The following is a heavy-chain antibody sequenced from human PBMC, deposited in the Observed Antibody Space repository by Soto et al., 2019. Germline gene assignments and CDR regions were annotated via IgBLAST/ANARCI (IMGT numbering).Heavy chain of an antibody. CDR1: GFTFSYYY. Sequence: GGSLRLSCAASGFTFSYYYMSWIRQAPGKGLEWVSYISSSGSTIYYADSVKGRFTISRDNAKNSLYLQMNSLRAEDMAVYYCAREGRSIAAVDPWGQGTLVTVSS. CDR2: ISSSGSTI. V-gene: IGHV3-11*01. CDR3: AREGRSIAAVDP. D-gene: IGHD6-13*01. J-gene: IGHJ5*02.